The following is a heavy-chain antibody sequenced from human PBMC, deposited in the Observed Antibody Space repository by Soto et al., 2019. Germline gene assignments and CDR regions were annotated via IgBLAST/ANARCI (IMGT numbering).Heavy chain of an antibody. CDR1: GGTFSSYA. Sequence: GASVKVSCKASGGTFSSYAISWVRQAPGQGLEWMGGIIPIFGTANYAQKFQGRVTITADESTSTAYMELSSLRSEDTAVYYCARGSGYSYGYGLIQTDWFDPWGQGTLVTVSS. CDR2: IIPIFGTA. V-gene: IGHV1-69*13. D-gene: IGHD5-18*01. J-gene: IGHJ5*02. CDR3: ARGSGYSYGYGLIQTDWFDP.